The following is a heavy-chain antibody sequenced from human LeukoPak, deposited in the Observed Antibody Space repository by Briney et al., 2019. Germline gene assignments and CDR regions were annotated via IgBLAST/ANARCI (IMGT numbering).Heavy chain of an antibody. CDR3: ARADDFWSGYYFDY. V-gene: IGHV3-33*01. CDR2: IWYDATNK. D-gene: IGHD3-3*01. CDR1: GFTFSTYA. J-gene: IGHJ4*02. Sequence: GGSLRLSCAASGFTFSTYAMHWVRQAPGKGLEWVAVIWYDATNKYYADSVKGRFTISRDNSKNTLYLQMNSLRAEDTAVYYCARADDFWSGYYFDYWGQGTLVTVSS.